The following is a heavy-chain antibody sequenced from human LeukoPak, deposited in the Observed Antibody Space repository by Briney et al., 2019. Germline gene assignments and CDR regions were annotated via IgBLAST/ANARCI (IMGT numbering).Heavy chain of an antibody. D-gene: IGHD7-27*01. J-gene: IGHJ5*02. CDR3: TRGHWGLQS. CDR2: IHHSGNS. CDR1: GASATDYY. Sequence: SETLSLTCTVSGASATDYYWSWIWQSPGKGLEWISYIHHSGNSDYNPSLRSRVTTSLDTSKNQFSLNLISVTAADTAVYYCTRGHWGLQSWSQGTLVTVSS. V-gene: IGHV4-59*02.